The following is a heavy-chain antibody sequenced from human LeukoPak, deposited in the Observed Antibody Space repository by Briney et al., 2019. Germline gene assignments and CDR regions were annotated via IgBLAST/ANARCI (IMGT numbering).Heavy chain of an antibody. Sequence: QPGRSLRLSCAASGFTFSSYAMHWVRQAPGKGLEWVAVISYDGSNKYYADSVKGRFTISRDNSKNTLYLQMNSLRAEDTAVYYCARVRRAIYYYYYMDVWGKGTTVTVSS. CDR3: ARVRRAIYYYYYMDV. V-gene: IGHV3-30*04. J-gene: IGHJ6*03. D-gene: IGHD1-14*01. CDR1: GFTFSSYA. CDR2: ISYDGSNK.